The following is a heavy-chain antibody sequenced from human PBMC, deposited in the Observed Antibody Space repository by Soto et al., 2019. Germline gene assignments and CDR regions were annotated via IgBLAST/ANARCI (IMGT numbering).Heavy chain of an antibody. J-gene: IGHJ4*02. CDR3: ARGRPGGQYYFDY. V-gene: IGHV3-74*01. D-gene: IGHD6-6*01. CDR1: GFIFSSDW. Sequence: EVQLVESGGGLAQPGGSLRLSCAASGFIFSSDWMHWVRQAPGKGLVWVSRINTDGSATTYADSVKGRFTISRDNAKNLVYLPMTSLAAEDTAVYYCARGRPGGQYYFDYWGQGNMVTVSS. CDR2: INTDGSAT.